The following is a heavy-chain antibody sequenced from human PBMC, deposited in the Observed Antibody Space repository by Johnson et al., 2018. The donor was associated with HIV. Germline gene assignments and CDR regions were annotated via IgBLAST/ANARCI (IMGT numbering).Heavy chain of an antibody. J-gene: IGHJ3*02. CDR1: GFTFGDSA. Sequence: QVQLVESGGGVVQSGRSLRLSCAASGFTFGDSAIHWVRQAPGKGLEWVAVLSYDGSNEYYADSVKGRFTISRDNAKNSLYLQMNSLRAEDTALYYCAKAFWSGYYEDAFDIWGQGTMVTVSS. CDR2: LSYDGSNE. V-gene: IGHV3-30-3*01. D-gene: IGHD3-3*01. CDR3: AKAFWSGYYEDAFDI.